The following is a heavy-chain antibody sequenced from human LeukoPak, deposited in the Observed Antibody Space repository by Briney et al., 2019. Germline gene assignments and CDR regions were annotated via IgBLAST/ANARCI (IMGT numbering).Heavy chain of an antibody. V-gene: IGHV3-21*04. Sequence: GGSLRLSCAASGFTFSTYSMIWVRQAPGKGLEWVSSISNSSDDTYHADSVKGRFTVSRDNTKSSLYLQMNSLRAEATAVYYCASLRVGDLRARLDPCGEGKLVTVSP. J-gene: IGHJ5*02. D-gene: IGHD1-26*01. CDR1: GFTFSTYS. CDR2: ISNSSDDT. CDR3: ASLRVGDLRARLDP.